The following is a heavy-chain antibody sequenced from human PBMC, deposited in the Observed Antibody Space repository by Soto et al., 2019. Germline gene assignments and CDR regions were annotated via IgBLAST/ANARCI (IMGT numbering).Heavy chain of an antibody. V-gene: IGHV3-49*03. D-gene: IGHD2-15*01. CDR1: GFTFGDYA. CDR2: IRSKAYGGTT. J-gene: IGHJ6*02. Sequence: QPGGSLRLSCTASGFTFGDYAMSWFRQAPGKGLEWVGFIRSKAYGGTTEYAASVKGRFTISRDDSKSIAYLQMNSLKTEDTAVYYCTRDYCSGGSCSPPLTTRYGMAVWGQGTPVTVSS. CDR3: TRDYCSGGSCSPPLTTRYGMAV.